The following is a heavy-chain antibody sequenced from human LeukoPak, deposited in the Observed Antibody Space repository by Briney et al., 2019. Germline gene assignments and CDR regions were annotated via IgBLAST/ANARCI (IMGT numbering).Heavy chain of an antibody. CDR1: GFTFRNYW. V-gene: IGHV3-23*01. CDR2: ISGSGGST. D-gene: IGHD6-13*01. Sequence: PGGSLRLSCAASGFTFRNYWMGWVRQAPGKGLEWVSAISGSGGSTYYADSVKGRFTISRDNSKNTLYLQMNSLRAEDTAVYYCAKDRVELAWDFDYWGQGTLVTVSS. CDR3: AKDRVELAWDFDY. J-gene: IGHJ4*02.